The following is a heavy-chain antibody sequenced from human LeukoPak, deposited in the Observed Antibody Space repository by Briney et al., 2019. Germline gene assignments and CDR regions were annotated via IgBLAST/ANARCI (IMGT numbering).Heavy chain of an antibody. CDR3: ARQVSCDTTTCYAGMPPDY. CDR1: GLTFSSYA. Sequence: GGSLRLSCAASGLTFSSYAMSWVRQAPGKGLEWVSAISGSGGSTYYADSVKGRFTISRDNSKNTLYLQMNSLRAEDTAVYYCARQVSCDTTTCYAGMPPDYWGQGTLVTVSS. J-gene: IGHJ4*02. V-gene: IGHV3-23*01. CDR2: ISGSGGST. D-gene: IGHD2-2*01.